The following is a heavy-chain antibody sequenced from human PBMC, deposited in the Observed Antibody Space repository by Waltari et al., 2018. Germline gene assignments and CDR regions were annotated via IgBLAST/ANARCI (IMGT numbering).Heavy chain of an antibody. Sequence: QVQLQESGPGLVKPSETLSLTCAVSGYSISSGYYWGWIRQPPGQGLEWIGSIYHSGSTYYNPSLKSRVTISVDTSKNQSSLKLSSVTAADTAVYYCARDGGNYDSSGYYSDPFDYWGQGTLVTVSS. D-gene: IGHD3-22*01. CDR1: GYSISSGYY. CDR2: IYHSGST. V-gene: IGHV4-38-2*02. J-gene: IGHJ4*02. CDR3: ARDGGNYDSSGYYSDPFDY.